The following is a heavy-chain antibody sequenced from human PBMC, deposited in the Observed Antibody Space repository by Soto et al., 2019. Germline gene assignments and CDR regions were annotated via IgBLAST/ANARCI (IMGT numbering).Heavy chain of an antibody. CDR2: INPGNGNT. CDR3: ARGASSVTTFYFDL. J-gene: IGHJ2*01. Sequence: QVQVVQSGAEVKKPGASVKVSCKASGYTFTSYAMHWVRQAPGQSLEWMGWINPGNGNTRYSQKFQGRVTTTRDTSASTAYMELSSLRSEDTAVYYCARGASSVTTFYFDLWGRGTLVTVSS. CDR1: GYTFTSYA. V-gene: IGHV1-3*01. D-gene: IGHD4-17*01.